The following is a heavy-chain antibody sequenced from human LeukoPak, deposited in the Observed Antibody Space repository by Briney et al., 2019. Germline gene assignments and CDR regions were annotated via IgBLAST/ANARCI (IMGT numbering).Heavy chain of an antibody. CDR3: ARRSSRIAAAGKNWFDP. D-gene: IGHD6-13*01. J-gene: IGHJ5*02. V-gene: IGHV1-8*03. CDR2: MNPNSGNT. CDR1: GYTFTSYD. Sequence: ASVKVSCKASGYTFTSYDINWVRQATGQGLEWMGWMNPNSGNTGYAQKFQGRVTITRNTSISTAYMELSSLRSEDTAVYYCARRSSRIAAAGKNWFDPWGQGTLVTVSS.